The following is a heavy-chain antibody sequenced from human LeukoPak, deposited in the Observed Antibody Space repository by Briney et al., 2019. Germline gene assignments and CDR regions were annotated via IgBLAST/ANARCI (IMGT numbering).Heavy chain of an antibody. D-gene: IGHD2-15*01. J-gene: IGHJ4*02. CDR2: IYYSGST. V-gene: IGHV4-34*09. CDR1: GGSFSGCY. Sequence: SETLSLTCAVYGGSFSGCYWSWIRQPPGKGLEWIGYIYYSGSTYYNPSLKSRVTISVDTSKNQFSLKLSSVTAADTAVYYCARRTYCSGGSCYASINFDYWGQGTLVTVSS. CDR3: ARRTYCSGGSCYASINFDY.